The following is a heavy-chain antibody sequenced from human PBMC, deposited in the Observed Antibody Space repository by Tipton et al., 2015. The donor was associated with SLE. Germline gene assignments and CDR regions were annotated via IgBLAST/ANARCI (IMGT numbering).Heavy chain of an antibody. V-gene: IGHV4-34*01. D-gene: IGHD2-21*01. J-gene: IGHJ4*02. CDR2: INDAEGT. Sequence: GSLRLSCEVYGVSFSGYYWSWIRQSPGKGLEWIGEINDAEGTKYNPSLESRVTMSIDTSKNRFSLNMNSVTAADTAVYYCARGFRPYYFDPWGQGTLVTVSS. CDR1: GVSFSGYY. CDR3: ARGFRPYYFDP.